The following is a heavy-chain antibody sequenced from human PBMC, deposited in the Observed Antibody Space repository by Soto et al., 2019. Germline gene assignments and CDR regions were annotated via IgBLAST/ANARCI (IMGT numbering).Heavy chain of an antibody. CDR2: IYHSGST. CDR1: GGSIGSGGYS. D-gene: IGHD1-1*01. V-gene: IGHV4-30-2*01. CDR3: AREADRGTLDN. Sequence: PXETLSIPVAVSGGSIGSGGYSWSWIRQPPGKGPEWIGYIYHSGSTYYNPSLKSRVTISVDRSKNQFSLKLSSVTAADTAVYYCAREADRGTLDNWGQGTLVTVSS. J-gene: IGHJ4*02.